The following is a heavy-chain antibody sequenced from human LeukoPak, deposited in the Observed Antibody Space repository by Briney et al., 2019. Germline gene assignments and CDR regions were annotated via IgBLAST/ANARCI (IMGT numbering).Heavy chain of an antibody. CDR2: IYHSGST. J-gene: IGHJ4*02. CDR1: GGSIRSYY. Sequence: SETLSLTCTVSGGSIRSYYWGWIRQPPGRGLEWIGSIYHSGSTYYNPSLKSRVTISVDTSKNQFSLNLSSVTAADTAVYYCARGVPRSSKFHFSYYFDYWGQGTLVTVSS. CDR3: ARGVPRSSKFHFSYYFDY. D-gene: IGHD6-6*01. V-gene: IGHV4-39*07.